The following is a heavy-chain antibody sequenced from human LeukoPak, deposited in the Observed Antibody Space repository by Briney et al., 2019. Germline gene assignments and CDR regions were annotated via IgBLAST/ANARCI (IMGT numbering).Heavy chain of an antibody. CDR1: GFTFSSYA. CDR3: AKDRYCSSTSCRELDY. Sequence: GGSLRLSCAASGFTFSSYAMSWVRQAPGKGLEWVSAISGSGGSTYYADSVKGRFTISRDNSKNTLYLQMNSLRAEDTAVYYCAKDRYCSSTSCRELDYWGQGTLVTVSS. J-gene: IGHJ4*02. CDR2: ISGSGGST. V-gene: IGHV3-23*01. D-gene: IGHD2-2*01.